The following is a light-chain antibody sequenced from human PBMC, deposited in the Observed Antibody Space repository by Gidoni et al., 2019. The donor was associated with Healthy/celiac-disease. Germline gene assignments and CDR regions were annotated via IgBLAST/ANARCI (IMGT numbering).Light chain of an antibody. CDR3: CSYAGSSTVV. J-gene: IGLJ2*01. CDR2: EGS. Sequence: QSALTQPASVSGSPGQSITISCTGTSSDVGSYNLVPWYQQHPGKAPKLTIYEGSKRPSGVSNRFSGSKSGNTASLTISGPQAEDEADYYCCSYAGSSTVVFGGGTKLTVL. CDR1: SSDVGSYNL. V-gene: IGLV2-23*01.